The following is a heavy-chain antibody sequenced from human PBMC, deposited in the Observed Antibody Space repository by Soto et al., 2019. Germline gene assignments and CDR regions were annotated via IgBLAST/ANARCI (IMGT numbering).Heavy chain of an antibody. Sequence: GASVKVSCKASGGTFSSYTISWVRQAPGQGLEWMGRIIPILGIANYAQKFQGRVTITADKSTSTAYMELSSLRSEDTAVYYCARDPRAYCGGDCYPQWGQGTLVTVSS. CDR2: IIPILGIA. CDR3: ARDPRAYCGGDCYPQ. D-gene: IGHD2-21*01. V-gene: IGHV1-69*04. CDR1: GGTFSSYT. J-gene: IGHJ4*02.